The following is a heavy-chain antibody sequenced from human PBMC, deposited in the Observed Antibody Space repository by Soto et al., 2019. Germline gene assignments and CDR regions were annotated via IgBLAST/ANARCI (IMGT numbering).Heavy chain of an antibody. V-gene: IGHV4-59*01. CDR2: IYDTGISGYTPST. CDR3: ARGEDAFFYYGLDV. Sequence: SETLSLTCSVSGGSITSSYWSWIRRPPGKGLEWIAYIYDTGISGYTPSTSYNPSLKSRVTMSVDTSKSQFSLKLTSVTAADTAAYYCARGEDAFFYYGLDVWGKGITVTVSS. CDR1: GGSITSSY. J-gene: IGHJ6*04.